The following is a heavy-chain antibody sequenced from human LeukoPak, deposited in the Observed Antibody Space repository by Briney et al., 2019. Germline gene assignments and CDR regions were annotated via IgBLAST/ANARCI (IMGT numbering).Heavy chain of an antibody. CDR2: IHNSGRT. J-gene: IGHJ4*02. CDR3: ARHGTISSESYFDY. V-gene: IGHV4-59*08. D-gene: IGHD1-14*01. CDR1: GGSVSSYY. Sequence: SETLSLTCSVSGGSVSSYYWSWIRQSPGKGLEWSGYIHNSGRTNYNPSLKSRVTGFVDTSKNQVSLRLSSVTAADTAVYYCARHGTISSESYFDYWGQGALVTVST.